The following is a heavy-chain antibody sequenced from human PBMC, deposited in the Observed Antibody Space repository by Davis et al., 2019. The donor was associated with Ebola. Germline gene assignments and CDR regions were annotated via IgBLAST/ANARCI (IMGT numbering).Heavy chain of an antibody. Sequence: GGSLRLSCAASGFTFSTYSMSWVRQAPGKGLEWVSYISSSSSTIYYADSVKGRFTISRDNAKNSLYLQMNSLRDEDTAVYYCARIKGPYSSGWYPPRNYFDYWGQGTLVTVSS. V-gene: IGHV3-48*02. D-gene: IGHD6-19*01. CDR3: ARIKGPYSSGWYPPRNYFDY. J-gene: IGHJ4*02. CDR1: GFTFSTYS. CDR2: ISSSSSTI.